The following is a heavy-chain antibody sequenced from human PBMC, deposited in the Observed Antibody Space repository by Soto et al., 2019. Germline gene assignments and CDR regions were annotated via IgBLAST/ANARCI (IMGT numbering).Heavy chain of an antibody. CDR3: ARDSPRGPTYYFDY. Sequence: GGSLRLSCAASGFTFSSYSMNWVRQAPGKGLEWVSSISSSSSYIYYADSVKGRFTISRDNAKNSLYLQMNSLRAEDTAVYYCARDSPRGPTYYFDYWGQGTLVTVSS. CDR2: ISSSSSYI. V-gene: IGHV3-21*01. J-gene: IGHJ4*02. D-gene: IGHD3-10*01. CDR1: GFTFSSYS.